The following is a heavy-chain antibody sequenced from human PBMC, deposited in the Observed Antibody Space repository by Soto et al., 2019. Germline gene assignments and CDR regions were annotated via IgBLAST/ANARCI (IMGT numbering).Heavy chain of an antibody. D-gene: IGHD5-18*01. Sequence: PSETLSLTCTVSGGSIRSYYWTWIRQPPGKGLEWLGYIFYSGSTFYNPSLKSRVTISIHTSKSQFSLQLTSVTAADTAVYYCARGAADTAMVDSWGQGTLVTVSS. CDR3: ARGAADTAMVDS. J-gene: IGHJ4*02. V-gene: IGHV4-59*01. CDR2: IFYSGST. CDR1: GGSIRSYY.